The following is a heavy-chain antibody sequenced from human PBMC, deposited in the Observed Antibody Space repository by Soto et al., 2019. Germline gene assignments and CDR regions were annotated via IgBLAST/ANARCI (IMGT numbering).Heavy chain of an antibody. D-gene: IGHD2-15*01. V-gene: IGHV1-3*01. Sequence: ASVKVSCKASGYTFTRYTMNWVRQAPGQRLEWMGWINPDNGNTKSSQKFQDRLIITRDTSASTAYMDLSSLRSEDTAVYYCARGIATGQLDPWGQGTLVTVSS. J-gene: IGHJ5*02. CDR2: INPDNGNT. CDR1: GYTFTRYT. CDR3: ARGIATGQLDP.